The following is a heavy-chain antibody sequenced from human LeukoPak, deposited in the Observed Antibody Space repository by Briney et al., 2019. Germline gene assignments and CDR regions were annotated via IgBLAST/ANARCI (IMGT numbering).Heavy chain of an antibody. J-gene: IGHJ3*02. CDR2: FDPEDGET. CDR1: GYTLTELS. CDR3: ATLGRGVAFDI. V-gene: IGHV1-24*01. Sequence: ASVKVSRKVSGYTLTELSMHRVRQAPGKGLEWMGGFDPEDGETIYAQKFQGRVTMTEDTSTDTAYMELSSLRSEDTAVYYCATLGRGVAFDIWGQGTMVTVSS. D-gene: IGHD3-10*01.